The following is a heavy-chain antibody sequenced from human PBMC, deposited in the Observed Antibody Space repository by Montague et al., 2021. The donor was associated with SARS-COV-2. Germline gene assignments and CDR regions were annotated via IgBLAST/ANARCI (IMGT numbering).Heavy chain of an antibody. D-gene: IGHD3-3*01. CDR3: ARVVTIFGVGDTLDD. CDR2: IYYSGST. J-gene: IGHJ4*02. Sequence: TLSLTCTVSGGSISSGGYYWSWIRQHPGKGLELIGYIYYSGSTYYNPSLKSRVTVSADTSKNQFSLKLSSVTAADTAVYYCARVVTIFGVGDTLDDWGQGTMVTVSS. V-gene: IGHV4-31*03. CDR1: GGSISSGGYY.